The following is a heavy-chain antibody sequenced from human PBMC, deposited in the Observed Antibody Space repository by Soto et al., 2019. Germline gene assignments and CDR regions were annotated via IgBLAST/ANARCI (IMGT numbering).Heavy chain of an antibody. Sequence: SETLSLTCPVSGASVRTYYWHWIRQPPGKGLEWIGYIYYSGSTNYNPSLKSRVTMSVDTSKNQFTLKLTSVTTADTAVYYCARDLSRTGTTRWFDPWGQGTLVTVSS. V-gene: IGHV4-59*02. J-gene: IGHJ5*02. D-gene: IGHD1-1*01. CDR1: GASVRTYY. CDR3: ARDLSRTGTTRWFDP. CDR2: IYYSGST.